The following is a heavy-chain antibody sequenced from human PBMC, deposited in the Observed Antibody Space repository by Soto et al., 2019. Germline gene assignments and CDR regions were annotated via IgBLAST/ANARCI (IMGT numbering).Heavy chain of an antibody. CDR1: GGSFSGYY. V-gene: IGHV4-34*01. D-gene: IGHD2-15*01. J-gene: IGHJ4*02. Sequence: QVQLQQWGAGLLKPSETLSLTCAVYGGSFSGYYWSWIRQPPGKGLEWIGEINHSGSTNYNPSRTSRVTISVDTSKNQFSLKLSSVTAADTAVYYCARGRDIVVVVAANFDYWGQGTLVTVSS. CDR3: ARGRDIVVVVAANFDY. CDR2: INHSGST.